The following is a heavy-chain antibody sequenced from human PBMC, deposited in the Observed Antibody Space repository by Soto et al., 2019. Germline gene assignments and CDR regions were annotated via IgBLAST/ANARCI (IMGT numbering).Heavy chain of an antibody. CDR1: GFTFSSYW. Sequence: GGSLRLSCAASGFTFSSYWMHWVRQAPGKGLVWVAGINSDGSSTSYADSVKGRFTISRDNSKNTLYLQMNSLRAEDTAVYYCARGYTNLNYWGQGTLVTVSS. J-gene: IGHJ4*02. D-gene: IGHD4-4*01. CDR3: ARGYTNLNY. CDR2: INSDGSST. V-gene: IGHV3-74*01.